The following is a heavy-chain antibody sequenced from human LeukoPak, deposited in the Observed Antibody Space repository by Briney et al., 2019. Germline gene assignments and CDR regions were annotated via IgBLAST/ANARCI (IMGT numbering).Heavy chain of an antibody. J-gene: IGHJ3*02. Sequence: GGSLRLSCAASGFTFSDYYMSWIRQAPGKGLEWVSYISSSGSTIYYADSVKGRFTISRDNAKNSLYLQMNSLRAEDTAVYYCARDCSSTSCYGAFDIWGQGTMVTVSS. D-gene: IGHD2-2*01. CDR1: GFTFSDYY. V-gene: IGHV3-11*01. CDR3: ARDCSSTSCYGAFDI. CDR2: ISSSGSTI.